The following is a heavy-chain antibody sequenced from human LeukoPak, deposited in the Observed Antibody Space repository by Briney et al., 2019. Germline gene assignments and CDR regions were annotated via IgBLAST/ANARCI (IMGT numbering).Heavy chain of an antibody. Sequence: GGSLRLSCAASGFTFDTYAMSWVRQAPGKGLEWVSTVSASGGSAYYADSVKGRFTFSRDNSKNTLYLQMNSLRADDTAVYYCAKTIPNSGYVIDYWGQGTLVTVSS. D-gene: IGHD5-12*01. V-gene: IGHV3-23*01. CDR3: AKTIPNSGYVIDY. J-gene: IGHJ4*02. CDR1: GFTFDTYA. CDR2: VSASGGSA.